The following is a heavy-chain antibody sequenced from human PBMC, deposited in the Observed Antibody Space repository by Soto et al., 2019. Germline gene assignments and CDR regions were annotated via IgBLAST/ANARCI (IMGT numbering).Heavy chain of an antibody. V-gene: IGHV4-39*01. Sequence: SETLSLTCTVSGGSISSSSYYWGWIRQPPGKGLEWIGSIYYSGSTYYNPSLKSRVTISVDTSKNQFSLKLSSVTAADTAVYYCARHRYSITMVRGVISEADYWGQGTLVTVSS. CDR2: IYYSGST. J-gene: IGHJ4*02. CDR1: GGSISSSSYY. D-gene: IGHD3-10*01. CDR3: ARHRYSITMVRGVISEADY.